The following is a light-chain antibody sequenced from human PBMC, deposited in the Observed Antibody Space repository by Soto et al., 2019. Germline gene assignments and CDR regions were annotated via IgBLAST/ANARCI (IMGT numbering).Light chain of an antibody. CDR3: QQNYRTPPT. J-gene: IGKJ4*01. V-gene: IGKV1-39*01. CDR2: GAA. CDR1: QSILNY. Sequence: DIQMTQSPSSLSASVGDRVTITCRAGQSILNYLSWYQLKPGKAPRLLMYGAASLQSGVPSRFSGSGSGTDFTLTISGLLPEDFATYYCQQNYRTPPTFGGGTK.